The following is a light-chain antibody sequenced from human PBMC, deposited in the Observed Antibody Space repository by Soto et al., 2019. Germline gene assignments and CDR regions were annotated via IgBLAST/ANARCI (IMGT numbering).Light chain of an antibody. V-gene: IGKV3-20*01. J-gene: IGKJ1*01. CDR3: QQYGSSGT. Sequence: EIVLTQSPGTLSLSPGERATLSCRASQSVSNNYLAWYQQTPGQAARPLIYGASNRATGIPDRFSGSGSGTDFTLTISRLEPEDFAVYYCQQYGSSGTFGQGTKVDIK. CDR1: QSVSNNY. CDR2: GAS.